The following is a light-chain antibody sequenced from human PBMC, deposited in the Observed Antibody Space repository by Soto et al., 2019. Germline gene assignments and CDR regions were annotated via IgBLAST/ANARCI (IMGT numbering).Light chain of an antibody. Sequence: QSALTQPPSASGSPGQSVTISCTGTSSDVGGYNYVSWYQQHPGKAPKLMIYEVSKRPSGVPDLFSGSKSGNTASLTVSGFQAEDEADYYCSSYAGSDNLLFGGGTKLTVL. J-gene: IGLJ2*01. CDR3: SSYAGSDNLL. CDR2: EVS. CDR1: SSDVGGYNY. V-gene: IGLV2-8*01.